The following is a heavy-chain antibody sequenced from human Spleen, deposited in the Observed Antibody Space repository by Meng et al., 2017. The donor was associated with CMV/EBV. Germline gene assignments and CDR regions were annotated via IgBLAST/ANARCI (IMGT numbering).Heavy chain of an antibody. J-gene: IGHJ2*01. CDR1: GGSLNDYH. CDR2: SERA. V-gene: IGHV4-34*01. D-gene: IGHD3-3*01. Sequence: AVYGGSLNDYHWNWIRQPPGKGLEWIGSSERANYNPSFKGRVTISVDTSKNQFSLKLNSVTAADTAVYFCARERSRLLERRSRFFDLWGRGTLVTVSS. CDR3: ARERSRLLERRSRFFDL.